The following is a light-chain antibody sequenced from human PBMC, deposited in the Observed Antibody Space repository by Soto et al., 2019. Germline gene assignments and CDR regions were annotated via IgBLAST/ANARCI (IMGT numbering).Light chain of an antibody. CDR2: GAS. CDR3: QQYGSSGT. CDR1: QSVSNNY. V-gene: IGKV3-20*01. Sequence: IVLPQSPCTLSLSPGERSTLSCRASQSVSNNYLAWYQQKPGQAPRLLIYGASNRATGIPDRFSGSGSGTDFTLTISRLEPEDFAVYYCQQYGSSGTFGQRTKVDIK. J-gene: IGKJ1*01.